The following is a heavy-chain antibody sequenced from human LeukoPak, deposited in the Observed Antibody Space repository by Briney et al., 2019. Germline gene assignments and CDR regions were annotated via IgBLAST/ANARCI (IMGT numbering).Heavy chain of an antibody. CDR3: AKGDQWLGSYFDH. D-gene: IGHD6-19*01. V-gene: IGHV3-53*01. J-gene: IGHJ4*02. Sequence: PGGSLRLSCAASGFTVCSGRRMSWVRPAPGEGLEWISTIYSDDATNYGDSVKGRFTISRDNSRNTLDLQMNSLRAEDTAVYLCAKGDQWLGSYFDHWGQGALVTVSS. CDR2: IYSDDAT. CDR1: GFTVCSGR.